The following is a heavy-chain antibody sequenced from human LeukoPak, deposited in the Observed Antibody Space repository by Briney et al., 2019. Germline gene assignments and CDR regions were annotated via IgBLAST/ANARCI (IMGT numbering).Heavy chain of an antibody. Sequence: ASVKVSCKASGYTFTCYDINWVRQATAQGLDWVGLMNSNSGNTGYAQKFQGRVTITRNTSISTAYMELSSLRSEDTAVYYCARGRNWGDLARAINYYYYYMDVWGKGTTVTVSS. J-gene: IGHJ6*03. CDR3: ARGRNWGDLARAINYYYYYMDV. CDR2: MNSNSGNT. D-gene: IGHD3-16*01. V-gene: IGHV1-8*03. CDR1: GYTFTCYD.